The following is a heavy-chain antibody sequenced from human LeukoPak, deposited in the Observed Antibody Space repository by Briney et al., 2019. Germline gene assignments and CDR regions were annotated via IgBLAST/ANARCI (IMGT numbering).Heavy chain of an antibody. CDR3: ARDTLESYGSGSYRWFDP. Sequence: SETLSLTCAVSGYSISSGDCWGWIRPPPGKGLEWIGYIYYSGSTNYNPSLKSRVTISVDTSKNQFSLKLSSVTAADTAVYYCARDTLESYGSGSYRWFDPWGQGTLVTVSS. V-gene: IGHV4-61*08. J-gene: IGHJ5*02. CDR2: IYYSGST. CDR1: GYSISSGDC. D-gene: IGHD3-10*01.